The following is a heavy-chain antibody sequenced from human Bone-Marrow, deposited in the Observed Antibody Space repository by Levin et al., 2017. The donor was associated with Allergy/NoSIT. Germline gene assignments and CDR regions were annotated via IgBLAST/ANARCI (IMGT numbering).Heavy chain of an antibody. V-gene: IGHV1-69*06. D-gene: IGHD1-26*01. Sequence: RASVKVSCKIFGGTFNSHAFTWVRQAPGQGLEWLGGIIPAFGTPNHAQKFQDRITFTADKSTATVYMELTRLTSGDSAVYYCTRVRRGIVASTGFDYWGQGTLVTVSS. CDR1: GGTFNSHA. J-gene: IGHJ4*02. CDR3: TRVRRGIVASTGFDY. CDR2: IIPAFGTP.